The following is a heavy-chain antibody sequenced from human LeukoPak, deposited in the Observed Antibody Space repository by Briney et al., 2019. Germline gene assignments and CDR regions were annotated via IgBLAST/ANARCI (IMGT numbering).Heavy chain of an antibody. CDR2: IKSKADGETI. CDR3: TTGRAFDI. V-gene: IGHV3-15*01. Sequence: GSLRLSCAGSGFTFSNAWMNWVRQAPGKGLDWVGRIKSKADGETIDYAAPVKGRFTVSRDDSKNTVYLQMNSLKTGDTALYYCTTGRAFDIWGQGTMVTVSS. J-gene: IGHJ3*02. CDR1: GFTFSNAW.